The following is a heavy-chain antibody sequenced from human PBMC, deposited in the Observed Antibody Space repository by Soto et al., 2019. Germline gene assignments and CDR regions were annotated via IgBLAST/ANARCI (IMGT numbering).Heavy chain of an antibody. D-gene: IGHD3-10*02. J-gene: IGHJ6*02. CDR1: GGTFSSYA. CDR3: AREGCSGNFRYYARDV. V-gene: IGHV1-69*12. Sequence: QVQLVQSGAEVKKPGSSVKVSCKASGGTFSSYAISWVRQAPGQGLEWMGGIIPIFGTANYAQKFQGRVTITADQATSTAYMELSSLRSEDTAVYYCAREGCSGNFRYYARDVWGQGTTVTVSS. CDR2: IIPIFGTA.